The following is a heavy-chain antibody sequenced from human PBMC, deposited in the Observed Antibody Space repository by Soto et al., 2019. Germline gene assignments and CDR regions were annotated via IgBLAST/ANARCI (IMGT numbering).Heavy chain of an antibody. CDR3: ARDSPIVVVPAYYGMDV. J-gene: IGHJ6*02. CDR1: GFTFSDYY. Sequence: GGSLRLSCAASGFTFSDYYMSWIRQAPGKGLEWVSYISSSSSYTNYADSVKGRFTISRDNAKNSLYLQMNSLRAEDTAVYYCARDSPIVVVPAYYGMDVWGQGTTVTSP. D-gene: IGHD2-2*01. V-gene: IGHV3-11*05. CDR2: ISSSSSYT.